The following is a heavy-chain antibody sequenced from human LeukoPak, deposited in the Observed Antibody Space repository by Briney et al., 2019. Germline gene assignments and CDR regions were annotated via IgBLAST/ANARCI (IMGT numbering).Heavy chain of an antibody. D-gene: IGHD1-26*01. CDR3: ARLASGSYGPLTPFDY. Sequence: PSETLSLACTVSGGSISSYYWSWIRQPPGKGLEWIGDIYYSGSTNYNPSLKSRVTISVDTSKNQFSLRLSSVTAADTAVYYSARLASGSYGPLTPFDYWGQGTLVTVSS. CDR1: GGSISSYY. CDR2: IYYSGST. V-gene: IGHV4-59*08. J-gene: IGHJ4*02.